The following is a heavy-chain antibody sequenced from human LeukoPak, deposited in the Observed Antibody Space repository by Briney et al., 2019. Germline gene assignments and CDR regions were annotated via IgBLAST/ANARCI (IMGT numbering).Heavy chain of an antibody. V-gene: IGHV3-21*01. J-gene: IGHJ4*02. CDR3: AKNYDFWSGASFDY. CDR2: ISSSSSYI. Sequence: GGSLRLSCAASGFTFSSYSMNWVRQAPGKGLEWVSSISSSSSYIYYADSVKGRFTISRDNAKNSLYLQMNSLRAEDTAVYYCAKNYDFWSGASFDYWGQGALVTVSS. D-gene: IGHD3-3*01. CDR1: GFTFSSYS.